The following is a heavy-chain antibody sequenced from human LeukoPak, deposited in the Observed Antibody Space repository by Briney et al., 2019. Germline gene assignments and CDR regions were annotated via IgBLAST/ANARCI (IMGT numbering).Heavy chain of an antibody. CDR3: AAKTTVPTHYFES. Sequence: SETLSLTCAVYGGSFSGYYWSWIRQPPGKGLEWIGYIYYSGSTNYNPSLKSRVTISVDTSKNQFSLKLSSVTAADTAVYYCAAKTTVPTHYFESWGQGILVTVSS. J-gene: IGHJ4*02. CDR1: GGSFSGYY. V-gene: IGHV4-59*01. D-gene: IGHD4-11*01. CDR2: IYYSGST.